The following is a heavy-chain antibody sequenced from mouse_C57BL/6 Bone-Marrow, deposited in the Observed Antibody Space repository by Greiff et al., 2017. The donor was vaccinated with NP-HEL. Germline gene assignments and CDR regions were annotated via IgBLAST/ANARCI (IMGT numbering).Heavy chain of an antibody. D-gene: IGHD1-1*01. J-gene: IGHJ2*01. CDR2: INPNNGGT. V-gene: IGHV1-22*01. CDR3: ARRDGSSSYYFDY. Sequence: VQQSHGKSLEWIGYINPNNGGTSYNQKFKGKATLTVNKSSSTAYMELRSLTSEDSAVYYCARRDGSSSYYFDYWGQGTTLTVSS.